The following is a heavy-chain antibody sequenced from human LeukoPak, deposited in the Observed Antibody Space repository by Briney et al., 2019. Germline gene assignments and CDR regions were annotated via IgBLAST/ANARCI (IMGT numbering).Heavy chain of an antibody. CDR2: VSGYNGNT. CDR3: ARGQEFDDGVFDS. CDR1: GYTFTSYD. D-gene: IGHD1-1*01. V-gene: IGHV1-18*01. J-gene: IGHJ4*02. Sequence: ASVKVSCKASGYTFTSYDINWVRQAPGQGLEWMGWVSGYNGNTNYAQKFEGRVAMTTDTSSSTAYMELRCLRSDDTAIYYCARGQEFDDGVFDSWGQGTLVTVSS.